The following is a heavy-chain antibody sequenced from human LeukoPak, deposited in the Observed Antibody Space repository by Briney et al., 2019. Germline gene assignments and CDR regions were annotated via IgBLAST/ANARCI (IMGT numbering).Heavy chain of an antibody. CDR3: ARYGESFDY. D-gene: IGHD3-10*01. V-gene: IGHV3-30*04. CDR1: GFTFSSYA. J-gene: IGHJ4*02. CDR2: ISYDGSNK. Sequence: PGGSLRLSCAASGFTFSSYAMHWVRQAPGKGLERVAVISYDGSNKYYADSVTGRFTISRDNSKNTLYLQMTSPRAEDTAVYYCARYGESFDYWGQGTLVTVSS.